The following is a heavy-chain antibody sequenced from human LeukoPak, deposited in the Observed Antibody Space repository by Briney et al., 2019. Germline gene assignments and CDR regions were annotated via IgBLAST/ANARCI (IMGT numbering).Heavy chain of an antibody. J-gene: IGHJ6*02. Sequence: SVKVSCKASGGTFSSYAISWVRQAPGQGLEWMGRIIPILGIANYAQKFQGRATITADKSTSTAYMELSSLRSEDTAVYYCARDVPHCGGDCYSPLGYYYGMDVWGQGTTVTVSS. CDR3: ARDVPHCGGDCYSPLGYYYGMDV. V-gene: IGHV1-69*04. CDR1: GGTFSSYA. CDR2: IIPILGIA. D-gene: IGHD2-21*02.